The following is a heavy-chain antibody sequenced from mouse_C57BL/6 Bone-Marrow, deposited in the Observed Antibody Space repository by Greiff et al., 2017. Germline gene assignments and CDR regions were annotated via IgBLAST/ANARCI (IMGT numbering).Heavy chain of an antibody. CDR2: IRLKSDNDAT. J-gene: IGHJ3*01. V-gene: IGHV6-3*01. CDR1: GFTFSNYW. D-gene: IGHD2-3*01. Sequence: EVQGVESGGGLVQPGGSMKLSCVASGFTFSNYWMNWVRQSPEKGLEWVAQIRLKSDNDATHYAESVKGRFTISRDDSKSSVYLQMNNLRAEDTGMYYCTGGGWLLPWFAYWGQGTLVTVSA. CDR3: TGGGWLLPWFAY.